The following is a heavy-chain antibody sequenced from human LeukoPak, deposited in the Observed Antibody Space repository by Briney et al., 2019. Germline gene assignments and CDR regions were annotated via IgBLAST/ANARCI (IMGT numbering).Heavy chain of an antibody. D-gene: IGHD5-18*01. Sequence: PSETLSLTCAVYGGSFSGYYWSWIRQPPGKGLEWIGEINHSGSTNYNPSLKSRVTISVDTSKNQFSLKLSSVTAADTAVYYCARHGNGYYNDAFDIWGQGTMVTVSS. J-gene: IGHJ3*02. V-gene: IGHV4-34*01. CDR3: ARHGNGYYNDAFDI. CDR2: INHSGST. CDR1: GGSFSGYY.